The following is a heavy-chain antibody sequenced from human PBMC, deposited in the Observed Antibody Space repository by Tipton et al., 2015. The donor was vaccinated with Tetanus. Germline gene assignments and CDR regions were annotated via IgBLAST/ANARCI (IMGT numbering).Heavy chain of an antibody. CDR3: AKARDYYGSGSSYWGYFDL. J-gene: IGHJ2*01. Sequence: SGFTFDDYAMHWVRQAPGTGLEWVSGISWNSGSIGYADSVQGRFTISRDNAKNSLYLQMNSLRAEDTALYYCAKARDYYGSGSSYWGYFDLWGRGTRVTVSS. CDR2: ISWNSGSI. V-gene: IGHV3-9*01. D-gene: IGHD3-10*01. CDR1: GFTFDDYA.